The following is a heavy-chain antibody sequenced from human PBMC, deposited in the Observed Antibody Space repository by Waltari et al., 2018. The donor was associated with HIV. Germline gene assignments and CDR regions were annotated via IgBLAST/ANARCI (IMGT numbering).Heavy chain of an antibody. V-gene: IGHV4-59*01. CDR2: ISYSGST. Sequence: QVQLQESGPGLLKPSETLSLTCTVSGGSISSYYWSWIRQSPGKGLEWVGYISYSGSTNYNPSLKSRVAFSVDTSKNQFSLRLSSVTAADTAVYYCARGEQQLPYTPYYYYYGMDVWGQGTTVTVSS. J-gene: IGHJ6*02. D-gene: IGHD6-13*01. CDR3: ARGEQQLPYTPYYYYYGMDV. CDR1: GGSISSYY.